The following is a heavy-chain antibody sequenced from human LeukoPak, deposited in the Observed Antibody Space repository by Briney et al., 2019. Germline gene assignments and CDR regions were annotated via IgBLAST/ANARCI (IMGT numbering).Heavy chain of an antibody. D-gene: IGHD6-13*01. CDR2: ISSKGVNT. Sequence: AGGSLRLSCAVSGFTFSCYAMHCVRQAPGKGLKYVSSISSKGVNTYYANSVKGRFTISRDNSKNSLYLQMNSLRAEDTAVYYCARDIEAAGIFLDYWGQGTLVTVSS. CDR3: ARDIEAAGIFLDY. CDR1: GFTFSCYA. V-gene: IGHV3-64*01. J-gene: IGHJ4*02.